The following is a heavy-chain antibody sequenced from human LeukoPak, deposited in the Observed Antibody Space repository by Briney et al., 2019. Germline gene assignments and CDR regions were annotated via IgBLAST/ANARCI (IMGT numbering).Heavy chain of an antibody. CDR1: GFTFSSYS. J-gene: IGHJ6*03. CDR3: ARGGYYYGSGSYIVYYCYMDV. Sequence: PGGSLRLSCAASGFTFSSYSMNWVRQAPGKGLEWVSSISSSSSYIYYADSVKGRFTISRDNAKNSLYLQMNSLRAEDTAVYYCARGGYYYGSGSYIVYYCYMDVWGKGTTVTVSS. D-gene: IGHD3-10*01. CDR2: ISSSSSYI. V-gene: IGHV3-21*01.